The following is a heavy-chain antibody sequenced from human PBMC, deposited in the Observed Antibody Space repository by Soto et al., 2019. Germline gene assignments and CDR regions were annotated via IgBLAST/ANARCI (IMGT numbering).Heavy chain of an antibody. CDR1: GGPISSSSYY. CDR3: QQMKYYYYYGMDV. J-gene: IGHJ6*02. CDR2: IYYSGST. D-gene: IGHD6-13*01. Sequence: PSETLSLTCTVSGGPISSSSYYWGWIRQPPGKGLEWIGSIYYSGSTYYNPSLKSRVTISVDTSKNQFSLKLSSVTAADTAVYYCQQMKYYYYYGMDVWGQGTTVTVSS. V-gene: IGHV4-39*01.